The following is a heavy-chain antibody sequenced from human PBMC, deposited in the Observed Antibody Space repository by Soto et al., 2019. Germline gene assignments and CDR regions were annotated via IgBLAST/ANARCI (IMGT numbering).Heavy chain of an antibody. CDR1: GFTFSSYG. J-gene: IGHJ4*02. V-gene: IGHV3-30*18. CDR3: AKDLEVTFPQLWWDLGY. D-gene: IGHD2-21*01. Sequence: QVQLVESGGGVVQPGRSLRLSCAASGFTFSSYGMHWVRQAPGKGLEWVAVISYDGSNKYYADSVKGRFTISRDNSKNTLYLQMNSLRAEDTAVYYCAKDLEVTFPQLWWDLGYWGQGTLVTVSS. CDR2: ISYDGSNK.